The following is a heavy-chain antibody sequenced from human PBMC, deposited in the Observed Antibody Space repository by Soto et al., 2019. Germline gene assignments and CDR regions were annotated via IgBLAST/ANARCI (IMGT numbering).Heavy chain of an antibody. CDR2: ISGSGGNT. CDR3: TKDRQWGAGNSHCYDY. J-gene: IGHJ4*02. CDR1: GFTFNTYA. D-gene: IGHD1-26*01. Sequence: EVQLLESGGGMVQPGGSLRLSCAASGFTFNTYAMSWVRQAPGKGLEWVSAISGSGGNTYYADSVKGRFTISRDNSKNTMYLRMNSLRAEDTAVYYCTKDRQWGAGNSHCYDYWGQGTLVTVSS. V-gene: IGHV3-23*01.